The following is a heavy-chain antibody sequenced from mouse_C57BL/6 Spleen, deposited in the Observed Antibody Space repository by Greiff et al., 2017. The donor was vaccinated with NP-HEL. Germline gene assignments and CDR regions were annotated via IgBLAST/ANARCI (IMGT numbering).Heavy chain of an antibody. CDR1: GYTFTDYN. J-gene: IGHJ2*01. Sequence: EVQLQQSGPELVKPGASVKIPCKASGYTFTDYNMDWVKQSHGKSLEWIGDINPNNGGTIYNQKFKGKATLTVDKSSSTAYMELRSLTSEDTAVYYCARLRSSYDFDYWGQSTTLTVSS. V-gene: IGHV1-18*01. CDR3: ARLRSSYDFDY. D-gene: IGHD1-1*01. CDR2: INPNNGGT.